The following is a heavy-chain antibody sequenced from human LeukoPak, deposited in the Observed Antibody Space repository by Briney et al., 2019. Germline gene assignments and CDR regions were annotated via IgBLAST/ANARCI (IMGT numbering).Heavy chain of an antibody. CDR3: AKSMALQWRGFFDL. D-gene: IGHD6-19*01. J-gene: IGHJ2*01. Sequence: GGSLRLSCAASGFTFNTYSMNWVRQAPGKGLEWVSYISSSRSTIYYADSVRGRFTISRDNSKNTLYLQKNSLRADDTAIYYCAKSMALQWRGFFDLWGRGTHVTVSS. CDR2: ISSSRSTI. CDR1: GFTFNTYS. V-gene: IGHV3-48*01.